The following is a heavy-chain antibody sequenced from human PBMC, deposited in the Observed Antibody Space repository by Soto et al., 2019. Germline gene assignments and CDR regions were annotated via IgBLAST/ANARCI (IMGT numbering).Heavy chain of an antibody. CDR1: GYSFTNND. J-gene: IGHJ5*02. CDR2: MNPGSGDT. Sequence: ASVKVSCKASGYSFTNNDVSWVRESAGQGLEWMGWMNPGSGDTGYAQKFQGRVTMTRDISIATAYMELSGLRSDDTAIYYCARMATFGSLNWFDPWGQGTLVTVSS. CDR3: ARMATFGSLNWFDP. D-gene: IGHD3-10*01. V-gene: IGHV1-8*01.